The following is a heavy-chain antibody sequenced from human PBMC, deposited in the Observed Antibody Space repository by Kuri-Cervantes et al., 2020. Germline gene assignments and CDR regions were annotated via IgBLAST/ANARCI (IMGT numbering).Heavy chain of an antibody. CDR3: ARDRTYTMDV. J-gene: IGHJ6*02. D-gene: IGHD2-2*01. CDR2: ISWNSGII. CDR1: GFTFDDYA. Sequence: GGSLRLSCAASGFTFDDYAMHWVRQAPGKGLEWVSGISWNSGIIGYADSVKGRFTISRDNAKNSLYLQMNSLTAEDTAVYYCARDRTYTMDVWGQGTTVTVSS. V-gene: IGHV3-9*01.